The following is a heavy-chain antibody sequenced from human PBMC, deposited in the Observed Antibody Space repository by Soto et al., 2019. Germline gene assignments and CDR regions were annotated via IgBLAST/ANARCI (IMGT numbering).Heavy chain of an antibody. V-gene: IGHV3-9*01. J-gene: IGHJ6*02. CDR1: GFTFDDYS. CDR3: AKGSLPAPPGYGMDV. CDR2: ISWNSGSI. Sequence: PGGSLRLSCAASGFTFDDYSMHWVRQAPGKGLEWVSGISWNSGSIGYADSVKGRLTISRDNAKNSLYLQMNSLRAEDTALYYCAKGSLPAPPGYGMDVWGQGTTVTVSS.